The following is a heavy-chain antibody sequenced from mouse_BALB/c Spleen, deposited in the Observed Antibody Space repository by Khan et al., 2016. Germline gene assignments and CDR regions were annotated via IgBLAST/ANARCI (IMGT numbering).Heavy chain of an antibody. J-gene: IGHJ3*01. Sequence: QVQLKQSGPGLVAPSQSLSITCTVSGFSLTNSGVHWVRQPPRKGLDWLGVIWAGGSTDYYSALMTSLSIITENTPNQVFLKTHSLQTDDPDMYYSARDDQDCVAWFASWGQGTLVTVSA. CDR2: IWAGGST. CDR1: GFSLTNSG. CDR3: ARDDQDCVAWFAS. V-gene: IGHV2-9*02.